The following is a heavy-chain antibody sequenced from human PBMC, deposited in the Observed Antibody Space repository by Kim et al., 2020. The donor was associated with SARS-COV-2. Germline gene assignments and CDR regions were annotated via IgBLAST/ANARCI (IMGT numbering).Heavy chain of an antibody. CDR1: GGSISSYY. Sequence: SETLSLTCTVSGGSISSYYWSWIRQPPGKGLEWIGYIYYSGSTNYNPSLKSRVTISVDTSKNQFSLKLSSVTAADTAVYYCARLVVTAEINWFDPWGQGTLVTVSS. V-gene: IGHV4-59*01. CDR3: ARLVVTAEINWFDP. CDR2: IYYSGST. D-gene: IGHD2-21*02. J-gene: IGHJ5*02.